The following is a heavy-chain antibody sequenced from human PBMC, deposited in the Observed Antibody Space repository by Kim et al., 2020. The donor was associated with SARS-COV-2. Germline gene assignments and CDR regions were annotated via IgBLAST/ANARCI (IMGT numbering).Heavy chain of an antibody. Sequence: ASVKVSCKASGYTFTSYGISWVRQAPGQGLEWMGWISAYNGNTNYAQKLQGRVTMTTDTSTSTAYMELRSLRSDDTAVYYCARLRLGYYDSSGYYPDDYLGQRPLVTVSS. CDR3: ARLRLGYYDSSGYYPDDY. D-gene: IGHD3-22*01. V-gene: IGHV1-18*01. J-gene: IGHJ4*02. CDR1: GYTFTSYG. CDR2: ISAYNGNT.